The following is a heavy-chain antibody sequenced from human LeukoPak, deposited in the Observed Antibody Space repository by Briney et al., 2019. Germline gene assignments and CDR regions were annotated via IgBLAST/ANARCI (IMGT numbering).Heavy chain of an antibody. CDR1: GYTFTGYY. Sequence: ASVKVSCKTSGYTFTGYYIHWVRQAPGQGLECMGYMNPNSGGINYAQKFQGRVTMTRDTSISTAYMELTSLRSDDTAVYYCARAQQLDYYLDSWGQGTLVTVSS. CDR3: ARAQQLDYYLDS. V-gene: IGHV1-2*02. J-gene: IGHJ4*02. D-gene: IGHD6-13*01. CDR2: MNPNSGGI.